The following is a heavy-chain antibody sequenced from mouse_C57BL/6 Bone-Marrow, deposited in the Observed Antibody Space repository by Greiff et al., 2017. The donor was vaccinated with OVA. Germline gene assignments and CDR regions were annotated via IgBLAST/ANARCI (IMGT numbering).Heavy chain of an antibody. CDR1: GFTFSDYG. J-gene: IGHJ3*01. CDR3: ARPGGYYGSSPFAY. D-gene: IGHD1-1*01. V-gene: IGHV5-15*01. Sequence: EVKLQESGGGLVQPGGSLKLSCAASGFTFSDYGMAWVRQAPRKGPEWVAFISNLAYSIYYADTVTGRFTISRENAKNTLYLEMSSLRSEDTAMYYCARPGGYYGSSPFAYWGQGTLVTVSA. CDR2: ISNLAYSI.